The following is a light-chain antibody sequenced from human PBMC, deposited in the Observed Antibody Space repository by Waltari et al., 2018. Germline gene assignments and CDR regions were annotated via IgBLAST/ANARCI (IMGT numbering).Light chain of an antibody. CDR1: GSDIGGYNF. CDR2: EVS. J-gene: IGLJ1*01. V-gene: IGLV2-14*01. CDR3: SSYTSSSTLGV. Sequence: QSALTQPASVSGSPGQSITISCTGTGSDIGGYNFVSWYQQHPGKAPKLMIYEVSSRPSGVSHRFSGSKSGNTASLTISGLQAEDEADFYCSSYTSSSTLGVFGTGTKVTVL.